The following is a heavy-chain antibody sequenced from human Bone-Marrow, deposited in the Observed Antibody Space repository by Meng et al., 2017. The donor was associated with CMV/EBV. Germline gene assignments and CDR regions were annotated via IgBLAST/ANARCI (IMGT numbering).Heavy chain of an antibody. CDR1: FSGYY. CDR2: INHSGST. D-gene: IGHD4-17*01. CDR3: AREDDYGDYKENYYYYGMDV. V-gene: IGHV4-34*01. J-gene: IGHJ6*02. Sequence: FSGYYWSWISQPPGKGLEWIGEINHSGSTNYNPSLKSRVTISVDTSKNQFSLKLSSVTAADTAVYYCAREDDYGDYKENYYYYGMDVWGQGTTVTVSS.